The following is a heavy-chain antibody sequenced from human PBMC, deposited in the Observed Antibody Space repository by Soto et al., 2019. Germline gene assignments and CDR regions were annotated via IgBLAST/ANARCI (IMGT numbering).Heavy chain of an antibody. CDR3: ARKYCSSTSCYVDY. CDR1: GFTFSSYA. V-gene: IGHV3-64*02. Sequence: PGGSLRLSCAASGFTFSSYAMHWVRQAPGKGLEYVSAISSNGGSTYYADSVKGRFTISRDNSKNTLYLQMGSLRAEDMAVYYCARKYCSSTSCYVDYWGQRTLVTVSS. CDR2: ISSNGGST. D-gene: IGHD2-2*01. J-gene: IGHJ4*02.